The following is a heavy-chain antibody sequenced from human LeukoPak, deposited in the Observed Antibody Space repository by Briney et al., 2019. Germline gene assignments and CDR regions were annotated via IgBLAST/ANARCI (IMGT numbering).Heavy chain of an antibody. D-gene: IGHD4/OR15-4a*01. CDR1: GLTFSSDW. CDR3: ARDRRLWNMDV. V-gene: IGHV3-74*01. J-gene: IGHJ6*03. Sequence: GGSLRLSCAASGLTFSSDWMHWVRQAPGKGLVWVSRINSDGSTTTYADSVKGRFTISRDNAKNTLYLQMNSLRAEDTAVYYCARDRRLWNMDVWGTGTTVTISS. CDR2: INSDGSTT.